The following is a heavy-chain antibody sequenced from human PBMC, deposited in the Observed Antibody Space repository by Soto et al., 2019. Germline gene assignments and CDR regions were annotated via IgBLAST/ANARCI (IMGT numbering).Heavy chain of an antibody. CDR2: LSYSGGT. CDR3: ATEDVAAWRFLQH. V-gene: IGHV4-59*01. D-gene: IGHD3-16*01. CDR1: GGSISNYY. J-gene: IGHJ1*01. Sequence: QVQLLESGPGLVKPSETLSLTCTVSGGSISNYYWTWIRQPPGKGLEWIGYLSYSGGTYYNPSLKSRVTISLDTSTTHLSLKLSSVTGADTAVYYCATEDVAAWRFLQHWGQGTLVTVSS.